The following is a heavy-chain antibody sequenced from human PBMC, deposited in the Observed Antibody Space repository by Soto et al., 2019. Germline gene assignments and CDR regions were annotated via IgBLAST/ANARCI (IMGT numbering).Heavy chain of an antibody. CDR2: ISITGSTI. J-gene: IGHJ6*02. CDR1: GFTFSSYE. V-gene: IGHV3-48*03. Sequence: GGSLRLSCAASGFTFSSYEMHWVRQAPGKGLEWVSYISITGSTIYYADSVKGRFTISRDDAKNSLYLQMNSLRAEDTAVYYCARGPRNGSYYYYYGMDVGGPGTTVTFSS. CDR3: ARGPRNGSYYYYYGMDV. D-gene: IGHD1-26*01.